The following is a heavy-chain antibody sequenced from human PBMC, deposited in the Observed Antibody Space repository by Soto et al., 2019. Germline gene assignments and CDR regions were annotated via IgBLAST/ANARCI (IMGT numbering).Heavy chain of an antibody. D-gene: IGHD3-10*01. CDR3: ARDNFSIGSGSYYVAY. Sequence: GGSLRLSCAASGFTFDDYGMSWVRQAPGKGLEWVSGINWNGGSTGYADSVKGRFTISRDNAKNSLYLQMNSLRAEDTALYYCARDNFSIGSGSYYVAYWGQGTLVTVSS. V-gene: IGHV3-20*04. CDR1: GFTFDDYG. J-gene: IGHJ4*02. CDR2: INWNGGST.